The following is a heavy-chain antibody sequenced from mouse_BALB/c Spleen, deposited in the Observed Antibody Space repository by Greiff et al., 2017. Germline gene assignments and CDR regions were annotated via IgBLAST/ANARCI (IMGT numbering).Heavy chain of an antibody. CDR3: AIFYDGYPKMDY. J-gene: IGHJ4*01. CDR1: GYSITSDYA. D-gene: IGHD2-3*01. CDR2: ISYSGST. Sequence: EVQRVESGPGLVKPSQSLSLTCTVTGYSITSDYAWNWIRQFPGNKLEWMGYISYSGSTSYNPSLKSRISITRDTSKNQFFLQLNSVTTEDTATYYCAIFYDGYPKMDYWGQGTSVTVSS. V-gene: IGHV3-2*02.